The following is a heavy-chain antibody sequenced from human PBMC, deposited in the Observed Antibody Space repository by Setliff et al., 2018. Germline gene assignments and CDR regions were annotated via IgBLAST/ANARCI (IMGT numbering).Heavy chain of an antibody. J-gene: IGHJ3*02. D-gene: IGHD3-16*01. CDR2: FFTSGST. CDR3: ARPHGGDYAFDI. CDR1: GESFSNNY. V-gene: IGHV4-4*07. Sequence: SETLSLTCSVYGESFSNNYWTWIRQPAGKGLEWIGRFFTSGSTNYNPSLKSRVTISVDTSKNQISLKLTSVTAADTAVYYCARPHGGDYAFDIWGQGRMVTVSS.